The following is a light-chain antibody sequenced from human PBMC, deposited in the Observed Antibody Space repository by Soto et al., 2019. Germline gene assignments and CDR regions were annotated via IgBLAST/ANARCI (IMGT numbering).Light chain of an antibody. CDR3: QQWHSTPIP. CDR1: QSVLHSSNNENS. CDR2: RAS. Sequence: DVVMTQSPDSLAVSMGERATINCKSSQSVLHSSNNENSLAWYQQKAGQRPKLLIYRASTRESGVPDRFSGSGSGTDFTLTITNLQAEDVAVYYCQQWHSTPIPFGQGARLEIK. V-gene: IGKV4-1*01. J-gene: IGKJ5*01.